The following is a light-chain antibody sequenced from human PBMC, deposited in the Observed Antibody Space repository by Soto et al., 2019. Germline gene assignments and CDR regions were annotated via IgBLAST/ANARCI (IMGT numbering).Light chain of an antibody. CDR2: DSS. Sequence: DIQMTQSPSTLSASVGDRVTITCRASQSISTWLAWYQQKSGRAPKLLIYDSSSLESGVPSRFSGSGSGTEFSLTISSLQPDDFATYYCQQYNSHWSWTFGQGTKVDIK. V-gene: IGKV1-5*01. CDR3: QQYNSHWSWT. J-gene: IGKJ1*01. CDR1: QSISTW.